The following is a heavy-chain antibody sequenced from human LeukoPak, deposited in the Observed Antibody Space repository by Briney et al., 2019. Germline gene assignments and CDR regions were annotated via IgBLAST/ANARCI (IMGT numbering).Heavy chain of an antibody. CDR2: IYTSGST. D-gene: IGHD6-19*01. J-gene: IGHJ5*02. CDR1: GGSISSYY. Sequence: SETLSLTCTVSGGSISSYYWGWIRQPAGKGLEWIGRIYTSGSTNYNPSLKSRVTMSVDTSKNQFSLKLSSVTAADTAVYYCARGSIAVAGTVWFDPWGQGTLVTVSS. CDR3: ARGSIAVAGTVWFDP. V-gene: IGHV4-4*07.